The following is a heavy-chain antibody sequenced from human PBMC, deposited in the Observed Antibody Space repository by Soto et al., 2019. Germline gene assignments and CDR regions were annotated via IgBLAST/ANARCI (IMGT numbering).Heavy chain of an antibody. CDR1: GGSLRDYY. V-gene: IGHV4-59*01. CDR3: ARAARLDS. D-gene: IGHD6-6*01. J-gene: IGHJ4*02. Sequence: PSGSLSLTCTVSGGSLRDYYWSWIRQPPGKGLDWIGYISYSGNTNYNPSLKSRLTISIDTSKNQFSLNLSSVTAADTAVYYCARAARLDSWGQGTLVTVSS. CDR2: ISYSGNT.